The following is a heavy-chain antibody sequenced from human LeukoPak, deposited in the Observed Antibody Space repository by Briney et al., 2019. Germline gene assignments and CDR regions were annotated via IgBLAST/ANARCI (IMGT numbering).Heavy chain of an antibody. CDR3: AGGYGTFPY. J-gene: IGHJ4*02. CDR2: IKHDGSDK. V-gene: IGHV3-7*04. Sequence: GGSLRLSCAASGFTFSSYWMNWVRQAPGKGLEWVANIKHDGSDKDYVDSAKGRFIISRDNAKNSLYLQMNSLRAEDTAVYYCAGGYGTFPYWGQGTLVTVPS. D-gene: IGHD2/OR15-2a*01. CDR1: GFTFSSYW.